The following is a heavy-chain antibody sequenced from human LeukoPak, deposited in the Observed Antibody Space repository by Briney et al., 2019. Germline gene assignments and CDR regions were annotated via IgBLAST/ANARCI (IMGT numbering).Heavy chain of an antibody. CDR3: ARVQYHYDGSGYYLNRFGP. J-gene: IGHJ5*02. V-gene: IGHV1-69*05. CDR1: GGTFSSYA. Sequence: GASVKVSCKASGGTFSSYAISWVRQAPGQGLEWMGGIIPIFVTANYAQKFQDRVTITTDESTSTAYMELSSLRSEDTAVYYCARVQYHYDGSGYYLNRFGPWGQGTLVTVSS. CDR2: IIPIFVTA. D-gene: IGHD3-22*01.